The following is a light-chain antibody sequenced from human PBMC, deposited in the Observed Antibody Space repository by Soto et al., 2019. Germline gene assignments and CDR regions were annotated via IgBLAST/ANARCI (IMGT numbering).Light chain of an antibody. CDR3: QQYYNWPPLYT. CDR1: QSVSIN. Sequence: EIVLTQSPATLSVSPGERATLSCRASQSVSINLAWYQQKPGQAPRFLIYEASTRATGIPARFSGSGSGTEFTLTNSSLQSEDSAIYYCQQYYNWPPLYTFGQGTKLEIK. J-gene: IGKJ2*01. V-gene: IGKV3D-15*01. CDR2: EAS.